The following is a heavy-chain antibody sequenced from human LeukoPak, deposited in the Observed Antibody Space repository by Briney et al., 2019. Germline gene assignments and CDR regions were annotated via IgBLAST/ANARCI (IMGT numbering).Heavy chain of an antibody. CDR2: ISYDGSNK. Sequence: PGRSLRLSCAASGFTFSSYGMHWVRQAPGKGLAWVAVISYDGSNKYYADSVKGRFTISRDNSKNTLYLQMNSMRAEDTAVYYGAKESNSYGPYYFDYWGQGTLVTVSS. CDR3: AKESNSYGPYYFDY. V-gene: IGHV3-30*18. CDR1: GFTFSSYG. J-gene: IGHJ4*02. D-gene: IGHD5-18*01.